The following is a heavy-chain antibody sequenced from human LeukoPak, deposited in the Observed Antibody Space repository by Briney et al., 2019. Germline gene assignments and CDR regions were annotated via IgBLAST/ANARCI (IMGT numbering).Heavy chain of an antibody. CDR2: LSSSGRYI. D-gene: IGHD2-21*01. Sequence: GGCLRLSCAVSGFTFSSYTMNWVRQAPGKGLEWVSSLSSSGRYIYYADSVKGRFTISRDNAKNSLYLQMNSLRAEDTAVYYCAREPESGDSTEAFDYWGQGTLVTVSS. J-gene: IGHJ4*02. CDR1: GFTFSSYT. CDR3: AREPESGDSTEAFDY. V-gene: IGHV3-21*01.